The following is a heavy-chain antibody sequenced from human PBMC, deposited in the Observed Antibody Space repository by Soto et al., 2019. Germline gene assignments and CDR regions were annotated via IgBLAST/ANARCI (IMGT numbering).Heavy chain of an antibody. CDR3: ARGIWGSYRSYYFDY. Sequence: GGSLRLSCAASGFTFSSYGMHWVRQAPGKGLEWVAVIWYDGSNKYYADSVKGQFTISRDNSKNTLYRQMNSLRAEDTAVYYCARGIWGSYRSYYFDYWGQGTLVTVSS. D-gene: IGHD3-16*02. CDR2: IWYDGSNK. J-gene: IGHJ4*02. CDR1: GFTFSSYG. V-gene: IGHV3-33*01.